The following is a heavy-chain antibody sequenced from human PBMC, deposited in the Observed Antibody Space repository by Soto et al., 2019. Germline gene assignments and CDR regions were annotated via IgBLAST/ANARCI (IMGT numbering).Heavy chain of an antibody. CDR3: ATGDLLEAFNI. D-gene: IGHD4-17*01. CDR2: ISSDGRST. Sequence: HPGGSLRLSCAASGFTFSTYIMHWVRQAPGKGLEYVSGISSDGRSTYYADSVKGRFTISRDNSKNTLYLQMTSLRPEDTADYYCATGDLLEAFNIWGQGTMVTVS. V-gene: IGHV3-64D*06. J-gene: IGHJ3*02. CDR1: GFTFSTYI.